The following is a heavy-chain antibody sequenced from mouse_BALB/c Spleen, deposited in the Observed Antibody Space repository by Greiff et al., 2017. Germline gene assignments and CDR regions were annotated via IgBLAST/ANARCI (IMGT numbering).Heavy chain of an antibody. V-gene: IGHV1-14*01. CDR2: INPYNDGT. D-gene: IGHD2-2*01. J-gene: IGHJ3*01. Sequence: EVQLQQSGPELVKPGASLKISCTASGYTFTSYAMSWVQQNPGQGLEWIGYINPYNDGTKYNEKFKGKATRTSDKSSSTAYLELSSLTSEDSAVYYCAREEGYPLWFADWGQGTLVTVSA. CDR1: GYTFTSYA. CDR3: AREEGYPLWFAD.